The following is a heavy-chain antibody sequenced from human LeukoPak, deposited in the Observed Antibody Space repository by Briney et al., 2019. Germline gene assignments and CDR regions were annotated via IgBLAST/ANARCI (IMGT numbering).Heavy chain of an antibody. D-gene: IGHD3-10*01. V-gene: IGHV4-30-4*01. CDR3: ARAVRVRGPRLYYFDY. CDR1: GGSISSGGYY. CDR2: IYYSGST. Sequence: SETLSLTCTASGGSISSGGYYWSWIRQPPGEGLEWIGYIYYSGSTYYHPSLKSRVTISLDTSKNQFSLKLSSVTAADTAVYYCARAVRVRGPRLYYFDYWGQGTLVTVSS. J-gene: IGHJ4*02.